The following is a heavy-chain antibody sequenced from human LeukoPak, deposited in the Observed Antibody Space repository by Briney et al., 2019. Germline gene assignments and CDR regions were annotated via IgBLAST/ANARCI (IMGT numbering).Heavy chain of an antibody. Sequence: GESLKISCKGSGYSFTSYWIGWVRQTPGKGLEWMRIIYPGNSDTRYSPSFQGQVTISADKSISTAYLQWSSLKASDTAMYYCARHKSDTAMTYYFDYWGQGTLVTVSS. CDR3: ARHKSDTAMTYYFDY. CDR2: IYPGNSDT. J-gene: IGHJ4*02. CDR1: GYSFTSYW. D-gene: IGHD5-18*01. V-gene: IGHV5-51*01.